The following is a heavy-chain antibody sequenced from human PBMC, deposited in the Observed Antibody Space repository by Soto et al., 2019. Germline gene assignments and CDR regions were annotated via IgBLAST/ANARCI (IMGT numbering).Heavy chain of an antibody. V-gene: IGHV3-33*01. CDR3: ARAPCSGGSCYYRDYFAY. CDR2: IWYDGSNK. J-gene: IGHJ4*02. CDR1: GFTFSSYG. Sequence: QVQLVESGGGVVQPGRSLRLSCAASGFTFSSYGMHWVRQAPGKGLEWVAVIWYDGSNKYYADSVKCRFTISRDNSKNTLYLQMNSMRAEDTAVYHCARAPCSGGSCYYRDYFAYWGQGTLVTVSS. D-gene: IGHD2-15*01.